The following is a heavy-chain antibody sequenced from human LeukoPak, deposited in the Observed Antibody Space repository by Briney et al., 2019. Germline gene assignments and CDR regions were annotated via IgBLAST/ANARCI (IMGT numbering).Heavy chain of an antibody. J-gene: IGHJ4*02. V-gene: IGHV1-3*03. CDR1: GYDFTKYA. CDR3: ARSVFDSDHLDY. Sequence: GASVKVSCKASGYDFTKYAVQWVRQAPGQRLEWMGWIDAGNGRTKYSQDFQGRVTITRDTSASIAYMELSSLRSDDMAVYYCARSVFDSDHLDYWGQGTLVTVSS. CDR2: IDAGNGRT. D-gene: IGHD3-9*01.